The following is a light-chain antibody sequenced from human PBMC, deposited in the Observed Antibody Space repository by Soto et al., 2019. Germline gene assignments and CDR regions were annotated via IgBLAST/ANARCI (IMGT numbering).Light chain of an antibody. V-gene: IGKV1-5*01. CDR3: QQCNSYSWT. Sequence: DIQMTQSPSTLSASVGDRVTITCRASQTINYWLAWYQQKPGKAPKLLIYDASSLESGVPSRFSGSGSGTEFTLTISSLQPDDFATYYCQQCNSYSWTFGQGTKVDIK. J-gene: IGKJ1*01. CDR2: DAS. CDR1: QTINYW.